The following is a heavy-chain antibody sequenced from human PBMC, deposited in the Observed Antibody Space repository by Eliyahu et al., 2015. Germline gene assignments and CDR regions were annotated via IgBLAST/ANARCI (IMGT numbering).Heavy chain of an antibody. D-gene: IGHD3-10*01. J-gene: IGHJ4*02. Sequence: EVQLVESGGGLVQPGRSLRLSCTTSGFTFGDYAMSWVRQAPGKGLEWVGFIRSKSYGGTTEYAASVKGRFTISRDDSKSIAYLQMNSLKTEDTAVYYCTRAGGTYYFDCWGQGTLVTVSS. CDR2: IRSKSYGGTT. CDR3: TRAGGTYYFDC. V-gene: IGHV3-49*04. CDR1: GFTFGDYA.